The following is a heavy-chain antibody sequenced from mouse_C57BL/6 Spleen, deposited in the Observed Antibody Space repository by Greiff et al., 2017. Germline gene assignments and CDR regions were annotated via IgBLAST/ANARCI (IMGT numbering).Heavy chain of an antibody. CDR3: ARGFAY. Sequence: EVQLQQSGPGLVKPSQSLSLTCSVTGYSITSGYYWNWIRQFPGNKLEWMGYISYDGSNNYNPSLKNRISITRDTSKNQFFLKLNSVTTEDTATYYCARGFAYWGQGTLVTVSA. J-gene: IGHJ3*01. V-gene: IGHV3-6*01. CDR2: ISYDGSN. CDR1: GYSITSGYY.